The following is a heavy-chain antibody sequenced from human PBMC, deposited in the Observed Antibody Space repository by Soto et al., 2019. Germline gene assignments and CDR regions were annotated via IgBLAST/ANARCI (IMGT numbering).Heavy chain of an antibody. CDR1: GGSISSYY. CDR2: IYYSGST. Sequence: SETLSLTCTVSGGSISSYYWSWIRQPPGKGLEWIGYIYYSGSTNYNPSLKSRVTISVDTSKNQFSLKLSSVTAADTAVYYCARGRYYYDSSGYPDYWGQGTLVTVS. V-gene: IGHV4-59*01. J-gene: IGHJ4*02. D-gene: IGHD3-22*01. CDR3: ARGRYYYDSSGYPDY.